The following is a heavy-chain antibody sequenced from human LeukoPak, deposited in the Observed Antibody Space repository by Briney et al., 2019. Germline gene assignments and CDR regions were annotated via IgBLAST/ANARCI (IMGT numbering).Heavy chain of an antibody. CDR3: ARAVGGYPRFDY. D-gene: IGHD5-12*01. V-gene: IGHV4-59*08. Sequence: SETLSLTCTVSGGSISSYYWSWIRQPPGKGLEWIGYVYYSGSTNYNPSLKSRVTISVDTSKNQFSLKLSSVTAADTAVYYCARAVGGYPRFDYWGQGTLVTVSS. CDR2: VYYSGST. CDR1: GGSISSYY. J-gene: IGHJ4*02.